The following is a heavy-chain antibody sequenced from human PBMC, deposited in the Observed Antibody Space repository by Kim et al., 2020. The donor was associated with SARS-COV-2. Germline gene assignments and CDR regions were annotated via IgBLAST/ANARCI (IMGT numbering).Heavy chain of an antibody. Sequence: NYAQKFQGRVTITADESTSTAYMELSSLRSEDTAVYYCARRNGPDTAIDYWGQGTLVTVSS. V-gene: IGHV1-69*01. CDR3: ARRNGPDTAIDY. J-gene: IGHJ4*02. D-gene: IGHD2-8*01.